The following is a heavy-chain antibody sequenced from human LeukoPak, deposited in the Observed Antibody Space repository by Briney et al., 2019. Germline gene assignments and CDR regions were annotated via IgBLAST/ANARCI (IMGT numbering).Heavy chain of an antibody. V-gene: IGHV5-10-1*01. CDR1: GYSFTSYW. CDR3: ARHEGGLLVHDWFDP. CDR2: IGPSDSYT. J-gene: IGHJ5*02. Sequence: GESLKISCKGSGYSFTSYWVSWVRQMPGKGLEWMGRIGPSDSYTNYSPSFQGHVTISADKSISTAYLQWSSLKASDTAMYYCARHEGGLLVHDWFDPWGQGTLVTVSS. D-gene: IGHD2-21*01.